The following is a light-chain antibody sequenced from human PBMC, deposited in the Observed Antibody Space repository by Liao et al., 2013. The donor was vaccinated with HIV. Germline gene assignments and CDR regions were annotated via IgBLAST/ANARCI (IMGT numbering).Light chain of an antibody. CDR1: KLGDKY. Sequence: SYELTQPPSVSVSPGQTASITCSGDKLGDKYACWYQQKPGQAPVVVIDHNSDRPSGIPERFSGSNAWNTATLTISRVEAGDEADYYCQVWHQGSDQRLFGGGTKLTVL. V-gene: IGLV3-1*01. J-gene: IGLJ3*02. CDR3: QVWHQGSDQRL. CDR2: HNS.